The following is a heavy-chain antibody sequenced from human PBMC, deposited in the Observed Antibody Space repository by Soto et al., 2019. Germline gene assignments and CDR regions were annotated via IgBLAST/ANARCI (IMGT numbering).Heavy chain of an antibody. CDR3: AKDLGYDSSGYPYYFDY. CDR2: NSYDGSDE. D-gene: IGHD3-22*01. J-gene: IGHJ4*02. V-gene: IGHV3-30*18. Sequence: PGGSLRLSCVASGFTLGSNGMHWVRQAPGKGLEWVALNSYDGSDEYYADSVEGRFTISRDNSKNTLYLQMSSLRAEDTAVYYCAKDLGYDSSGYPYYFDYWGQGTLVTV. CDR1: GFTLGSNG.